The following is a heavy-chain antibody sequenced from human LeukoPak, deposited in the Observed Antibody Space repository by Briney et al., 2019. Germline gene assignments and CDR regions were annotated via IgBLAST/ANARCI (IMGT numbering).Heavy chain of an antibody. V-gene: IGHV3-7*01. CDR1: GFTFSNYY. J-gene: IGHJ4*02. CDR2: IKEDGSEK. D-gene: IGHD5-12*01. Sequence: GGSLRLSCAASGFTFSNYYMSWVRQAPGKGLEWVANIKEDGSEKYFVDSVKGRFTISRDNAKNSLYLQMSSLRAEDTAVYYYARISSGYDWEPDYWGQGTLVTVSS. CDR3: ARISSGYDWEPDY.